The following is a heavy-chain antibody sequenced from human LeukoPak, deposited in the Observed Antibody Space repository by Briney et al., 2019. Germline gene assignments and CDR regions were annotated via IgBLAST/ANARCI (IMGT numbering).Heavy chain of an antibody. D-gene: IGHD1-7*01. V-gene: IGHV3-48*03. CDR1: GFTFSSYE. J-gene: IGHJ4*02. CDR3: ARDEGSSENWNYAQY. CDR2: ISSSGSTI. Sequence: GGPLRLSCAASGFTFSSYEMNWVRPAPGKGLEWVSYISSSGSTIYYADSVKGRFTISRDKSKNTLYLQMNSLRGEDTAVYYCARDEGSSENWNYAQYWGQGTLVTVSS.